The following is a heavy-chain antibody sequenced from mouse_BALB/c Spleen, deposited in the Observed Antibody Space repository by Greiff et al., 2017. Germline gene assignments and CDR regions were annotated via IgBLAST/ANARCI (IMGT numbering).Heavy chain of an antibody. D-gene: IGHD1-1*02. CDR1: GYTFTSYW. J-gene: IGHJ4*01. Sequence: QVHVKQSGAELAKPGASVKMSCKASGYTFTSYWMHWVKQRPGQGLEWIGYINPSTGYTEYNQKFKDKATLTADKSSSTAYMQLSSLTSEDSAVYYCAILWNDYAMDYWGQGTSVTVSS. CDR3: AILWNDYAMDY. CDR2: INPSTGYT. V-gene: IGHV1-7*01.